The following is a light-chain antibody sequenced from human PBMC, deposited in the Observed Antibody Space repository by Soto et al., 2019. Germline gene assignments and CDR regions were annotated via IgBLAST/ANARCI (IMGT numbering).Light chain of an antibody. V-gene: IGLV2-14*03. CDR1: RLDVGGYNY. CDR2: EVT. CDR3: CSYVSSKTYV. Sequence: QSALTQPASVSGSPGQSITISCTGTRLDVGGYNYVSWYQQHPGKAPKLIIYEVTNRPSGVSDRFSGSKSDNTASLTISGLQTEDEADYYCCSYVSSKTYVFGTGTKLTVL. J-gene: IGLJ1*01.